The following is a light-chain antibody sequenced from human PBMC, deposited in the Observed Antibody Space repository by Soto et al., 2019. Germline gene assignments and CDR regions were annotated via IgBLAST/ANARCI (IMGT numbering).Light chain of an antibody. V-gene: IGKV3-20*01. CDR2: GAS. Sequence: EIVLTQSPGTLSLSPGERATLSCRASQSVSSNYITWYQQKPGEAPRRLIFGASSRTTGIPDRFSGSGSGTDVTLTIRRREPEDFAVYYCQQYGSSPSTFGQGTKVEIK. CDR1: QSVSSNY. CDR3: QQYGSSPST. J-gene: IGKJ1*01.